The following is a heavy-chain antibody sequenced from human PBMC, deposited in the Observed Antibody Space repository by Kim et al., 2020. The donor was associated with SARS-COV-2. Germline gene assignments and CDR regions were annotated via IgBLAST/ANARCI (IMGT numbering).Heavy chain of an antibody. V-gene: IGHV3-15*01. CDR2: IRSKADGGTT. D-gene: IGHD2-8*02. CDR1: GFSVTNTY. CDR3: VLGTGGNL. Sequence: GGSLRLSCAGSGFSVTNTYMSWVRQAPGKGLEWVGRIRSKADGGTTDYPAPMKGRFSISRDESTNTLFLQVSSLQSDDTGVYYCVLGTGGNLWGQGTTVTVSS. J-gene: IGHJ6*02.